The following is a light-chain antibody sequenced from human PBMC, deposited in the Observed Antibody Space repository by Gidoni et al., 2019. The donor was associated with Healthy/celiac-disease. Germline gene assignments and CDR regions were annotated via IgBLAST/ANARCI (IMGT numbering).Light chain of an antibody. CDR1: QSISSH. CDR2: AAS. CDR3: QQSYSTPRLT. V-gene: IGKV1-39*01. Sequence: DIQMTQSPSSLSASVGDRVTITCRASQSISSHLNWYQQKPGKAPKLLIYAASSLQSGVPSRFSGSGSGTDFTLTISSLQPEDFATYYCQQSYSTPRLTFGGGTKVEIK. J-gene: IGKJ4*01.